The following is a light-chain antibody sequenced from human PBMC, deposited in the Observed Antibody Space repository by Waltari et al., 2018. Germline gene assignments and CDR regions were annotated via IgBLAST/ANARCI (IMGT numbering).Light chain of an antibody. CDR1: TSDVGSYNR. J-gene: IGLJ3*02. CDR2: EVS. CDR3: ISYTSNTIPA. Sequence: QSALTQPPSVSGSPGPSVPISCTGTTSDVGSYNRFSWYQQSPGTAPKLMIYEVSNRPSGVPDRFSGSKSGNTASLTISGLQAEDEGDYYCISYTSNTIPAFGGGTKVTVL. V-gene: IGLV2-18*02.